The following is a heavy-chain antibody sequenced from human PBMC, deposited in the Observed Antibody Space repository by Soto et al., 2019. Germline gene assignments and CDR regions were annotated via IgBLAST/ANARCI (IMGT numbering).Heavy chain of an antibody. Sequence: QVQLVQSGAEVKKPGSSVKVSCKASGGTFSSYAISWVRQAPGQGLEWMGGIIPIFGTANYAQKFQGRVTITADESTSPAYMELSSLRSEDTAVYYCATDPEKYYYDSSGYYHNYWGQGTLVTVSS. CDR3: ATDPEKYYYDSSGYYHNY. CDR2: IIPIFGTA. CDR1: GGTFSSYA. V-gene: IGHV1-69*01. J-gene: IGHJ4*02. D-gene: IGHD3-22*01.